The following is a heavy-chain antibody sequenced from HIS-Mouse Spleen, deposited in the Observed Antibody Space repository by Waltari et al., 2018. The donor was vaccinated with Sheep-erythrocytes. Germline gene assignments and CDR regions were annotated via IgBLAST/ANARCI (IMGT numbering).Heavy chain of an antibody. Sequence: EVQLVESGGGLVQPGGSLSLYCAASGFTFSSYLMSWVGQAPGKGLECVANIKQDGSEKYYVDSVKGRFTISRDNAKNSLYLQMNSLRAEDTAVYYCARYYYDSSGYYYDAFDIWGQGTMVTVSS. V-gene: IGHV3-7*01. J-gene: IGHJ3*02. CDR1: GFTFSSYL. CDR3: ARYYYDSSGYYYDAFDI. D-gene: IGHD3-22*01. CDR2: IKQDGSEK.